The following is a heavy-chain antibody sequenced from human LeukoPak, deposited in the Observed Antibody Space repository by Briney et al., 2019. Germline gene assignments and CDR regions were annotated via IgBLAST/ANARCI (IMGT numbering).Heavy chain of an antibody. D-gene: IGHD4-23*01. Sequence: SETLSLTCTVSGGSISSYYWSWIRQPAGKGLEWIGRIYTSGSTNYNPSLKSRVTMSVDTSKNQFSLKLSSVTAADTAVYYCARGPDYGGNPNWFDPWGQGTLVTVS. CDR2: IYTSGST. CDR1: GGSISSYY. V-gene: IGHV4-4*07. CDR3: ARGPDYGGNPNWFDP. J-gene: IGHJ5*02.